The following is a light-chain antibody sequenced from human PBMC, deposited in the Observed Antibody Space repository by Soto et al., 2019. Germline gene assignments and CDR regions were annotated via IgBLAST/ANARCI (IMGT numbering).Light chain of an antibody. V-gene: IGLV1-44*01. CDR3: ATWDDSLNVWL. J-gene: IGLJ2*01. Sequence: QSVLTQSPSASAPPGQRVTISCSGSTSNIGSNPVNWYQQPPGTAPKLLLYSNTQRPSGVPDRFSGSKSGTSASLAISGLQSDDESTYYCATWDDSLNVWLFGGGTKLTVL. CDR1: TSNIGSNP. CDR2: SNT.